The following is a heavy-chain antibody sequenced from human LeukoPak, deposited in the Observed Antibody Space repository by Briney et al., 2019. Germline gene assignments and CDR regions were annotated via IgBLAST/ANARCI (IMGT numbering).Heavy chain of an antibody. D-gene: IGHD2-15*01. CDR2: INSDGSST. Sequence: PGGSLRLSCAASGFTFSSYWMHWVRQAPGKGLVWVSRINSDGSSTSYADSVKGRFTISRDNAKNTLYLQMNSLRAEDTAVYYCARAYCSGGSCYSGYHYGMDVWGQGTTVTVSS. CDR1: GFTFSSYW. CDR3: ARAYCSGGSCYSGYHYGMDV. V-gene: IGHV3-74*01. J-gene: IGHJ6*02.